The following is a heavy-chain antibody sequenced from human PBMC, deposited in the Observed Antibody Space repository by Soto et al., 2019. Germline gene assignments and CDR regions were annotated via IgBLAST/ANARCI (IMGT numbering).Heavy chain of an antibody. CDR2: IVVGTGDT. D-gene: IGHD3-10*01. Sequence: QMQLVQSGPEVKKPGTSVKVSCKASGFTFTSSSVQWVRQARGQGLEWIGWIVVGTGDTKYAQKFQERVTFDRDITTTTAYMEVSSLTSDDTAVYYCAADRGYLWGQGTLVTVSS. J-gene: IGHJ5*02. V-gene: IGHV1-58*01. CDR1: GFTFTSSS. CDR3: AADRGYL.